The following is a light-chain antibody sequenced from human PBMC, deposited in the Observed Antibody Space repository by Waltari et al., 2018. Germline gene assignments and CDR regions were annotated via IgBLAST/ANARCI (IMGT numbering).Light chain of an antibody. V-gene: IGLV1-40*01. J-gene: IGLJ1*01. CDR3: QSYDSSLSGYV. CDR1: SSNIGAGYD. CDR2: STR. Sequence: QSVLTQPPSVSGAPGQRVTISCTGSSSNIGAGYDVHWYQHLPGTAPKPLIYSTRDRASGVPDRFSGSKSGTSASLAITGLQAEDEADYYCQSYDSSLSGYVFGTGTKVTVL.